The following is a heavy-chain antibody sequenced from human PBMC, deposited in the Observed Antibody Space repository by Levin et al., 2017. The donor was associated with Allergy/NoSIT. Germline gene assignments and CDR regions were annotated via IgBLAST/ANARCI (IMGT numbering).Heavy chain of an antibody. V-gene: IGHV1-18*01. CDR1: GYTFTNYG. Sequence: GESLKISCKASGYTFTNYGISWVRQAPGQGLEWMGWITAYNGNTNYAQKLQGRVTMTTDTSTSTAYMELRSLTSDDTAVYYCARDPTHDYADIGFDYWGQGTLVTVSS. CDR2: ITAYNGNT. CDR3: ARDPTHDYADIGFDY. J-gene: IGHJ4*02. D-gene: IGHD4-17*01.